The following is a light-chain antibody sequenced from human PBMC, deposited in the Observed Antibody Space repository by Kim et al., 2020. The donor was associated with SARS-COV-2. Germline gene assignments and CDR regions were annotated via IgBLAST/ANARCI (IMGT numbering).Light chain of an antibody. CDR1: RDITNY. CDR3: QQYDILPYT. CDR2: GAS. V-gene: IGKV1-33*01. J-gene: IGKJ2*01. Sequence: DIQMTQSPSSLSASIGDRVTITCQASRDITNYLNWYQQKPGKAPNLLIYGASNLETGVPSRFSGSRSGTDFTLTISSLQPEDIATYYCQQYDILPYTFGQGTKLEI.